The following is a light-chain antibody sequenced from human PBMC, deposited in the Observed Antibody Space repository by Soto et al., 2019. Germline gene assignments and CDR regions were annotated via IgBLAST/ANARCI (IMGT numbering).Light chain of an antibody. CDR2: NNN. CDR1: RASIGSNT. Sequence: QSALTQPPSASGTPGQRVTISCSGSRASIGSNTVTWYQHLPGAAPKLLVYNNNQRPSGVPDRFSGSKSDTSASLAISGLQFEDEAVYYCAAWDASLSGPVFGGGTKLTVL. V-gene: IGLV1-44*01. J-gene: IGLJ3*02. CDR3: AAWDASLSGPV.